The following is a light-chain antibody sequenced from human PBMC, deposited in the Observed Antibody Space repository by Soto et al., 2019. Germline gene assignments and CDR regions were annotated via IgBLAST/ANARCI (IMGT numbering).Light chain of an antibody. Sequence: DIHRTQSISTLPASVGYRVTSTCLASQSISNWLAWYQQKPVKATKLLIYHASTLESVVPSRFSGSGSGTEFTLTISSLQPDDFATYYCQQYNTYSFGKGNKVDI. CDR1: QSISNW. J-gene: IGKJ1*01. CDR3: QQYNTYS. CDR2: HAS. V-gene: IGKV1-5*01.